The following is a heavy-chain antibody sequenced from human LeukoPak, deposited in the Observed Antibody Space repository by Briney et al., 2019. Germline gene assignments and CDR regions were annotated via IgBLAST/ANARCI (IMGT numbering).Heavy chain of an antibody. CDR3: ARISTGYYYFDY. Sequence: GSLRLSCAASGFTFSDYYMSWIRQAPGKGLEWVSYISSSSSYTNYADSVKGRFTISRDNAKNSLSLQMNSLRAEDMAVYYCARISTGYYYFDYWGQGTLVTVSS. J-gene: IGHJ4*02. CDR2: ISSSSSYT. D-gene: IGHD3-22*01. V-gene: IGHV3-11*06. CDR1: GFTFSDYY.